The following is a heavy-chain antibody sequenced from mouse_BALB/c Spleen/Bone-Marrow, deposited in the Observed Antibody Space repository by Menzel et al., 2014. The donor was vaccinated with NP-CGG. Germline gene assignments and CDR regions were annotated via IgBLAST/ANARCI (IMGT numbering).Heavy chain of an antibody. Sequence: VQLQQSGAELVKPGASVKLSCTASGFNIKDTYMHWVKQRPEQGPEWIGRIDPANGNTKYDPKFQGKASITADTSSNTAYLQLSSLTSEDTAVYYCARYYYGYYFDYWGQGTTLTVSS. D-gene: IGHD1-1*01. CDR3: ARYYYGYYFDY. CDR1: GFNIKDTY. V-gene: IGHV14-3*02. J-gene: IGHJ2*01. CDR2: IDPANGNT.